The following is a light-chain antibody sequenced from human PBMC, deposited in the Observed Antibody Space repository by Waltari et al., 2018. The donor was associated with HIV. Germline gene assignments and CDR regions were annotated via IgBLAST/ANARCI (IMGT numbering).Light chain of an antibody. CDR1: RGNLANNH. CDR2: EDT. Sequence: NFVLTQPHSVSESPGKTVTISCARSRGNLANNHVHWYQQRPGSAPTPVIYEDTQRPPGVPDRFSGSIDTSSNSASLTIYELKTEDEADYYCQSYDQTIPCVFGTGTRLTVL. V-gene: IGLV6-57*03. CDR3: QSYDQTIPCV. J-gene: IGLJ1*01.